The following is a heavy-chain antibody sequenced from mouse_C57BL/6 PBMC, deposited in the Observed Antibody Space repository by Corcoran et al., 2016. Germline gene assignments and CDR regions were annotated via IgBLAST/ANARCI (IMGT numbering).Heavy chain of an antibody. CDR3: ARGVLRHQALFDY. CDR2: INPNNGGT. J-gene: IGHJ2*01. CDR1: GYTFTDYY. Sequence: EVQLQQSGPELVKPGASVKISCKASGYTFTDYYMNWVKQSHGKSLEWIGDINPNNGGTSYNQKFKGKATLTVDKSSSTAYMELRSLTSEDSAVYYCARGVLRHQALFDYWGQGTTLTVSS. D-gene: IGHD1-2*01. V-gene: IGHV1-26*01.